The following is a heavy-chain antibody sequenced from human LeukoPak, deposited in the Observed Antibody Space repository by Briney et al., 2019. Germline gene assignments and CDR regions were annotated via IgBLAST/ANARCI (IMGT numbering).Heavy chain of an antibody. V-gene: IGHV4-59*08. Sequence: SETLSLTCTVSGGSISSYYWSWIRQPPGKGLEWIGYIYYSGSTNYNPSLKSRVTISVDTSKNQFSLKLSSVTAADTAVYYCAGSRDGYNRVFYWGQGTLVTVSS. CDR3: AGSRDGYNRVFY. D-gene: IGHD5-24*01. CDR2: IYYSGST. CDR1: GGSISSYY. J-gene: IGHJ4*02.